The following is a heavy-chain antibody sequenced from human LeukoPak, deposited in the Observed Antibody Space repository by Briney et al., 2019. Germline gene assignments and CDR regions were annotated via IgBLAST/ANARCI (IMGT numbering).Heavy chain of an antibody. D-gene: IGHD3-22*01. CDR1: GYTFTGYY. V-gene: IGHV1-2*04. CDR2: INPNSGGT. J-gene: IGHJ6*02. Sequence: ASVKVSCKASGYTFTGYYIHWVRQAPGQGLEWMGWINPNSGGTIYAQKFEDWVTMTRDTSISTAYMELSRLRSDDTAVYYCARDLILGDSTGYDSYYYYGLDVWGQGTTVTVSS. CDR3: ARDLILGDSTGYDSYYYYGLDV.